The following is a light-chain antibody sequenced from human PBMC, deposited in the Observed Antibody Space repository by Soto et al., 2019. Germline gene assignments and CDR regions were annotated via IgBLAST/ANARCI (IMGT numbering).Light chain of an antibody. Sequence: EIVLTQSPATLSLSPGETATLSCRASQSVNSHLAWYQQKPGQAPRLLIFDTSYRAAGIPVRFSGGGSGTDFTLTISSLQPEDFAIYYCQPYNNWPLTFGGGTKVEIK. V-gene: IGKV3-11*01. CDR2: DTS. CDR3: QPYNNWPLT. CDR1: QSVNSH. J-gene: IGKJ4*01.